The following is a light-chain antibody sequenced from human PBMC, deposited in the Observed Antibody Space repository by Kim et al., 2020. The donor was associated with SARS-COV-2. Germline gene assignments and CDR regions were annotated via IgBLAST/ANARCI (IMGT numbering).Light chain of an antibody. CDR3: SSYASSNTL. Sequence: QSALTQPASVSGSPGQSITISCTGTSSDVGGYNYVSWYQHHPGKAPKLMIYDVSKRPSGVSNRFSGSKSGNTASLTISGLQAEDEADYYCSSYASSNTLFGGGTQLTVL. J-gene: IGLJ2*01. CDR1: SSDVGGYNY. CDR2: DVS. V-gene: IGLV2-14*03.